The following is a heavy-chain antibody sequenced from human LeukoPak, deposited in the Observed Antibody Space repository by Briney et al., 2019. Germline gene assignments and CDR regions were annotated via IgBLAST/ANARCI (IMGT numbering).Heavy chain of an antibody. CDR2: ISWNSGKI. CDR1: GFTFDDYA. Sequence: PGGSLRLSCAGSGFTFDDYAIHWVRQAPGKGLEWVSSISWNSGKIAYADSVKGRFTMSRDNAKNALYLQMNSLRPEDTAFYYCAKDFIAVTGGIDFWGRGTLVTVSA. D-gene: IGHD6-19*01. CDR3: AKDFIAVTGGIDF. J-gene: IGHJ4*02. V-gene: IGHV3-9*01.